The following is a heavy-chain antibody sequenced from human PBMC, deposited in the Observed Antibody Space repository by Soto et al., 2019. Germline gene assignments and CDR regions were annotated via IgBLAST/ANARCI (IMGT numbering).Heavy chain of an antibody. Sequence: ASVKVSCKASGYTFTSYGISWVRQAPGQGLEWMGWISAYNGNTNYAQKLQGRVTMTTDTSTSTAYIELRSLRSDDTAVYYCARVYLGELSPIIWYYYYYGMDVWGQGTTVTVSS. CDR1: GYTFTSYG. J-gene: IGHJ6*02. CDR3: ARVYLGELSPIIWYYYYYGMDV. CDR2: ISAYNGNT. V-gene: IGHV1-18*01. D-gene: IGHD3-16*02.